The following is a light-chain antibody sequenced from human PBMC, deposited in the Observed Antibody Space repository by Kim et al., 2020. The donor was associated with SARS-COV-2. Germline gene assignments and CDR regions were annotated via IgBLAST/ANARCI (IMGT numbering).Light chain of an antibody. CDR1: NSDVGGYNF. CDR2: DVY. CDR3: SSYTTSSTWV. J-gene: IGLJ3*02. V-gene: IGLV2-14*04. Sequence: GQAITISCTGTNSDVGGYNFVSWYQQYPGKVPKLMLYDVYKRPSGVSNRFAGSKSGNTASLTISGLQAEDEADYYCSSYTTSSTWVLGGGTQLTVL.